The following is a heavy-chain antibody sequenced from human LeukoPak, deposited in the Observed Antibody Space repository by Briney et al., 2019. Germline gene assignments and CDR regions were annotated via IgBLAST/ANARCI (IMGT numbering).Heavy chain of an antibody. J-gene: IGHJ3*02. CDR2: ISCSGGSI. D-gene: IGHD3-22*01. CDR3: AKLLRRSGYHYHLGAFDI. Sequence: GGSPRLSCAASGFTFSSYAMSWVRQAPGKGLEWVSAISCSGGSIYYADSVKGRFTISRDNSKNTLYLQMNSLRAEDTAVYYCAKLLRRSGYHYHLGAFDIWGQETMDTVSS. V-gene: IGHV3-23*01. CDR1: GFTFSSYA.